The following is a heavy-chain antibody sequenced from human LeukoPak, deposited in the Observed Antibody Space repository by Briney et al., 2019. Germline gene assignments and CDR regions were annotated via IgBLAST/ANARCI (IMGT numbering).Heavy chain of an antibody. Sequence: GGSLRLSCAASGFTFSDYYMSWIHQAPGKGLEWVSYISSSGSTIYYADSVKGRFTISRDNAKNSLYLQMNSLRAEDTAVYYCARNLLELPFDYWGQGTLVTVSS. CDR1: GFTFSDYY. V-gene: IGHV3-11*04. CDR2: ISSSGSTI. D-gene: IGHD2-15*01. J-gene: IGHJ4*02. CDR3: ARNLLELPFDY.